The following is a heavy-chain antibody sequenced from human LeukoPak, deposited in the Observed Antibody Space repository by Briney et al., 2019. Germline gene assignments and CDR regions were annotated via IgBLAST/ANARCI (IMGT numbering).Heavy chain of an antibody. J-gene: IGHJ4*02. CDR3: ARDRYFDWLFDY. D-gene: IGHD3-9*01. V-gene: IGHV3-23*01. CDR2: ISGSGGST. Sequence: GGSLRLSCAPSGFTFSSYAMSWVRQAPGKGLEWVSAISGSGGSTYYADSVKGRFTISRDNSKNTLYLQMNSLRAEDTAVYYCARDRYFDWLFDYWGQGTLVTVSS. CDR1: GFTFSSYA.